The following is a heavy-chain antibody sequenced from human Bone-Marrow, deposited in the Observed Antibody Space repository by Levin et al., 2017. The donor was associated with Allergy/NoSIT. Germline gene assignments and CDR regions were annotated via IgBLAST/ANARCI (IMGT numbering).Heavy chain of an antibody. CDR1: GGSIRTSY. V-gene: IGHV4-59*01. Sequence: SQTLSLTCSVSGGSIRTSYWSWIRQPPGKGLEWIGYIYYSGSTNYNPSLKSRVTISVDTSKNQFSLKLTSVTAADTAVYYCARTPTSIAARPFDYWGQGTLVTVSS. CDR3: ARTPTSIAARPFDY. J-gene: IGHJ4*02. CDR2: IYYSGST. D-gene: IGHD6-6*01.